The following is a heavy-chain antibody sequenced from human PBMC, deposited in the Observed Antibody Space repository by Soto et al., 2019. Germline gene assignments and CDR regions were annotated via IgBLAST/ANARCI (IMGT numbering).Heavy chain of an antibody. CDR3: ARSSLNQYYYGSGSSTEGDY. J-gene: IGHJ4*02. V-gene: IGHV3-21*01. CDR1: GFTFSSYS. CDR2: ISSSSSYI. Sequence: PGGSLRLSCAASGFTFSSYSMNWVRQAPGKGLEWVSSISSSSSYIYYADSVKGRFTISRDNAKNSLYLQMNSLRAEDTAVYYCARSSLNQYYYGSGSSTEGDYWGQGT. D-gene: IGHD3-10*01.